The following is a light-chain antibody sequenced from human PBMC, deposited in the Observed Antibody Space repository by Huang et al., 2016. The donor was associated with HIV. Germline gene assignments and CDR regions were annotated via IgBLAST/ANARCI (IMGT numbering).Light chain of an antibody. J-gene: IGKJ2*01. CDR2: GAS. Sequence: EIVLTQSPGTLSLSPGERATLSCRASQTVSNNFLAWYQQKPGQAPRLLIYGASSRATCIPDRFSGSASGTDYTLTITRLEPEDFGVYYCQLFSTSPPMYTFGGGTKLET. V-gene: IGKV3-20*01. CDR3: QLFSTSPPMYT. CDR1: QTVSNNF.